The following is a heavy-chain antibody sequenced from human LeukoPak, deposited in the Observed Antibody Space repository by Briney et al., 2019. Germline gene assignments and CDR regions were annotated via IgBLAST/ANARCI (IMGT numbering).Heavy chain of an antibody. V-gene: IGHV3-21*01. CDR2: ISESSTYI. D-gene: IGHD6-19*01. Sequence: GGSLRLSCAASGFTFSTYSMNWVRQAPGKGLEWVASISESSTYIYSADSIKGRFTISRDNAKNSLYLQMNSLRVEDTALYYCAIAKQWNYYFDYWGQGTLVTVSS. J-gene: IGHJ4*02. CDR3: AIAKQWNYYFDY. CDR1: GFTFSTYS.